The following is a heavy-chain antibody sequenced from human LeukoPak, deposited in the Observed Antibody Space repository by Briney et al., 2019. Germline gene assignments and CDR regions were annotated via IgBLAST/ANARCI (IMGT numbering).Heavy chain of an antibody. CDR2: ISYDGSSK. Sequence: GKSLRLSCAASGFTFNSYGMHWVRQAPGKGLQWVAVISYDGSSKYYIDAAKGRFTISRDNSKNTLYLQMSSLGAEDTAVYYCARGENSKTYPVSGYWGQGTLVTVSS. CDR1: GFTFNSYG. CDR3: ARGENSKTYPVSGY. J-gene: IGHJ4*02. V-gene: IGHV3-30*03. D-gene: IGHD2/OR15-2a*01.